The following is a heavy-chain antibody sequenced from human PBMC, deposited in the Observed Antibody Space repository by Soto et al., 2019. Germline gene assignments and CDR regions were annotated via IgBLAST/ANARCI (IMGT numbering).Heavy chain of an antibody. J-gene: IGHJ6*03. D-gene: IGHD2-8*01. Sequence: ASVKVSCKASGYTFTSYGISWVRQAPGQGLEWMGWISAYNGNTNYAQKLQGRVTMTTDTSTSTAYMELRSLRSDDTAVYYCARVRTYPIVLMVYVPTYMDVWGKGTTVTVSS. CDR2: ISAYNGNT. CDR1: GYTFTSYG. V-gene: IGHV1-18*01. CDR3: ARVRTYPIVLMVYVPTYMDV.